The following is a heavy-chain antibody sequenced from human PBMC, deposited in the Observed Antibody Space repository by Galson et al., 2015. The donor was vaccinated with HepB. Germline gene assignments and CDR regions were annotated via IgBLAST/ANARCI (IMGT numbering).Heavy chain of an antibody. J-gene: IGHJ4*02. V-gene: IGHV3-66*02. D-gene: IGHD3-22*01. CDR1: GFTVSSNY. Sequence: SLRLSCAASGFTVSSNYMSWVRQAPGKGLEWVSVIYSGGSTYYADSVKGRFTISRDNSKNTLYLQMNSLRAEDMAVYYCASGGRDSSGYAHFDYWGQGTLVTVTS. CDR3: ASGGRDSSGYAHFDY. CDR2: IYSGGST.